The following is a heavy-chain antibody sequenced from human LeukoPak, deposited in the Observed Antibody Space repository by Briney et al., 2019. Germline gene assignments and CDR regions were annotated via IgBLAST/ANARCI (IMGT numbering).Heavy chain of an antibody. CDR1: GFTFSSYS. CDR2: ISSSSSYI. D-gene: IGHD6-19*01. V-gene: IGHV3-21*01. Sequence: GGSLRLSCAASGFTFSSYSMNWVRQAPGKGLEWVSSISSSSSYIYYADSVKGRFTISRDNAKNSLYLQMNSLRAEDTAVYYCARGKSDSSGWYRGYYYMDVWGKGTTVTISS. J-gene: IGHJ6*03. CDR3: ARGKSDSSGWYRGYYYMDV.